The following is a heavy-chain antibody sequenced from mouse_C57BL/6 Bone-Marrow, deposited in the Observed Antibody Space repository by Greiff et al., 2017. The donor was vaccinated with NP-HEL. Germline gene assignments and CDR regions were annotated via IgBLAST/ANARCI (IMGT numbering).Heavy chain of an antibody. D-gene: IGHD1-1*01. CDR2: ISYDGSN. V-gene: IGHV3-6*01. CDR3: ARRDYGTLFAY. J-gene: IGHJ3*01. Sequence: EVKLQESGPGLVKPSQSLSLTCSVTGYSITSGYYWNWIRQFPGNKLEWMGYISYDGSNNYNPSLKNRISITRDTSKYQFCLKLNSVTTEDTATYYCARRDYGTLFAYWGQGTLVTVSA. CDR1: GYSITSGYY.